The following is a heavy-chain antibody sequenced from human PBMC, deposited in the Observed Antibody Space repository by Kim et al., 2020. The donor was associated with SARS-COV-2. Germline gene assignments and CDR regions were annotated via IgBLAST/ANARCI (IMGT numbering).Heavy chain of an antibody. V-gene: IGHV1-24*01. Sequence: ASVKVSCKVSGYTLTELSMHWVRQAPGKGLEWMGGFDPEDGETIYAQKFQGRVTMTEDTSTDTAYMELSSLRSEDTAVYYCATAGDGSGSPTYKNWFDPWGQGTLVTVSS. CDR2: FDPEDGET. CDR3: ATAGDGSGSPTYKNWFDP. CDR1: GYTLTELS. D-gene: IGHD3-10*01. J-gene: IGHJ5*02.